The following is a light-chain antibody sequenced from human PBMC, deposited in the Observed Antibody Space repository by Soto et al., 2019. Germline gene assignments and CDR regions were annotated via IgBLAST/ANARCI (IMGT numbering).Light chain of an antibody. CDR2: DAS. V-gene: IGKV1-33*01. J-gene: IGKJ5*01. CDR3: QQYETLPIT. CDR1: QDIGNY. Sequence: DTQMTQSPSSLSASVGDRVSITCQASQDIGNYLNWYQQIPGKAPKLLIFDASNLESGVPSRFSGSGSGTDFTFTISSLQPEDIATYYCQQYETLPITFGQGTRLEIK.